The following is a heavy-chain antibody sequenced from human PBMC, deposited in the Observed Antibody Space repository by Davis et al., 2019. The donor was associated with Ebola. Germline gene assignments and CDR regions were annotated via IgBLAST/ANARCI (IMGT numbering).Heavy chain of an antibody. Sequence: PSETLSPTCALSGAIVSSGGWNWTRQSPSRGLEWLGRTYYSSKWYHDYAVSLKSRITINPDTSKNQFSLQLNSVTPEETALYYCARGWLRGGMDVWGEGTPVTV. CDR1: GAIVSSGG. CDR3: ARGWLRGGMDV. J-gene: IGHJ6*02. V-gene: IGHV6-1*01. D-gene: IGHD5-18*01. CDR2: TYYSSKWYH.